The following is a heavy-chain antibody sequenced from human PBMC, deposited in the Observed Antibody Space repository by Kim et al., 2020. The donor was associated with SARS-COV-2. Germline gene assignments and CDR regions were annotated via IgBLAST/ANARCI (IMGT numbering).Heavy chain of an antibody. J-gene: IGHJ4*02. Sequence: AQKFQGRVTMTRDTSISTAYMELSRLRSDDTAVYYCARAVLMVYAIMDYWGQGTLVTVSS. V-gene: IGHV1-2*02. D-gene: IGHD2-8*01. CDR3: ARAVLMVYAIMDY.